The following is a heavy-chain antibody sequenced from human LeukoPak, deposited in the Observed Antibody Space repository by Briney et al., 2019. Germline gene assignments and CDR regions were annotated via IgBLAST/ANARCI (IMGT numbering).Heavy chain of an antibody. J-gene: IGHJ4*02. CDR3: VGSGYSSGYYGN. Sequence: GGSLRLSCAASGFTVSSNYMSWVRQAPGKGLEWVSSISSSSSYIYYADSVKGRFTISRDNAKNSLYLQMNSLRAEDTAVYYCVGSGYSSGYYGNWGQGTLVTVSS. D-gene: IGHD3-22*01. CDR2: ISSSSSYI. CDR1: GFTVSSNY. V-gene: IGHV3-21*01.